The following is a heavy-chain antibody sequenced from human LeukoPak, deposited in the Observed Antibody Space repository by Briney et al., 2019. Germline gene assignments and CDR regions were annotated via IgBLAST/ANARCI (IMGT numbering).Heavy chain of an antibody. V-gene: IGHV1-69*05. Sequence: SVKVSCKASGGTFSSYAISWVRQAPGQGLEWMGRIIPIFGTANYAQKFQGRVTITTDESTSTAYLELSSLRSEDTAVYYCAKQRYSYGQYYFDYWGQGTLVSVSS. CDR3: AKQRYSYGQYYFDY. CDR1: GGTFSSYA. D-gene: IGHD5-18*01. CDR2: IIPIFGTA. J-gene: IGHJ4*02.